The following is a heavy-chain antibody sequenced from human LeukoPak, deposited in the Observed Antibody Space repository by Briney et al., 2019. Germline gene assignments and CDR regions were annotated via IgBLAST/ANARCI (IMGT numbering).Heavy chain of an antibody. J-gene: IGHJ4*02. D-gene: IGHD6-13*01. CDR2: INPNSGGT. Sequence: ASVKVSCKASGYTFTSYGISWVRQAPGQGLEWMGWINPNSGGTNYAQKFQGRVTMTRDTSISTAYMELSRLRSDDTAVYYCARVSIAAAGTASGPLDYWGQGTLVTVSS. CDR3: ARVSIAAAGTASGPLDY. V-gene: IGHV1-2*02. CDR1: GYTFTSYG.